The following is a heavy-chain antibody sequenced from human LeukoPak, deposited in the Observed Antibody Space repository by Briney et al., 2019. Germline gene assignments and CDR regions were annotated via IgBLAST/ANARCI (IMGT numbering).Heavy chain of an antibody. CDR1: GFTFSSYG. Sequence: GGSLRLSCAASGFTFSSYGMHWVRQAPGKGLEWVAVISYDGSNKYYADSVKGRFTISRDNSKNTLYLQMNSLRAEDTAVYYCAKAQRKMVRGVLFDYWGQGTLVTVSS. CDR2: ISYDGSNK. V-gene: IGHV3-30*18. J-gene: IGHJ4*02. D-gene: IGHD3-10*01. CDR3: AKAQRKMVRGVLFDY.